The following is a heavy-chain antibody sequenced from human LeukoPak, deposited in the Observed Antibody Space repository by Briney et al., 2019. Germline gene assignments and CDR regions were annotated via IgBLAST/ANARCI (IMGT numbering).Heavy chain of an antibody. V-gene: IGHV3-7*01. CDR2: IKQDGSEQ. J-gene: IGHJ5*02. CDR1: GFTFDDYW. D-gene: IGHD5-18*01. Sequence: QPGGSLRLSCVASGFTFDDYWMNWVRQAPGKGLEWVANIKQDGSEQYYVDSVKGRFTISRDNAKDSLYLQVNSLRAEDTAVYYCVRAGGAYSFNPWGQGTLVTVSS. CDR3: VRAGGAYSFNP.